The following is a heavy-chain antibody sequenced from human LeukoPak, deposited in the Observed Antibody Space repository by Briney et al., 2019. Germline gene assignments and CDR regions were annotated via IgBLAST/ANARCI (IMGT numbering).Heavy chain of an antibody. J-gene: IGHJ4*02. D-gene: IGHD3-10*01. CDR1: GYSFTSYW. CDR3: ARRLSSITSSPNY. Sequence: GESLKISCKASGYSFTSYWIAWVRQMPGKGLEWMGIIYPGDSETRYSPSFQGQVTFSVDKSLRTAYVQWSSLKASDTAMYYCARRLSSITSSPNYWGQGTLVTVSS. CDR2: IYPGDSET. V-gene: IGHV5-51*01.